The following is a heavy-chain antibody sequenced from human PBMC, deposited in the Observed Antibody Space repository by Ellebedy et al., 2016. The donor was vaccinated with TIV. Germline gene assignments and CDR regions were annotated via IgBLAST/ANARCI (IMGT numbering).Heavy chain of an antibody. CDR2: IYNDGST. CDR3: ARVASGAFGQ. Sequence: PGGSLRLSCAASGFTVSTNFMSWVRQAPGKGLEWVSVIYNDGSTYYADSVKGRFTISRDNSKNTVYLQMNSLRAEDTAVYYCARVASGAFGQWGQGTLVTVSS. D-gene: IGHD3-3*02. J-gene: IGHJ4*02. CDR1: GFTVSTNF. V-gene: IGHV3-53*01.